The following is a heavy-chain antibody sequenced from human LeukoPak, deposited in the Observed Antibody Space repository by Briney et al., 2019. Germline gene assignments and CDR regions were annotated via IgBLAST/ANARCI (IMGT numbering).Heavy chain of an antibody. Sequence: GESLKISCKGSGYSFTSYWIGWVRQMPGKGLEWMGIIYPGDSDTRYSPSFQGQVTISADKSISTAYLQWSSLKASDTAMYYCARGGTFIAVAGLFDNCGQGTLVTVSS. CDR2: IYPGDSDT. V-gene: IGHV5-51*01. J-gene: IGHJ4*02. CDR1: GYSFTSYW. CDR3: ARGGTFIAVAGLFDN. D-gene: IGHD6-13*01.